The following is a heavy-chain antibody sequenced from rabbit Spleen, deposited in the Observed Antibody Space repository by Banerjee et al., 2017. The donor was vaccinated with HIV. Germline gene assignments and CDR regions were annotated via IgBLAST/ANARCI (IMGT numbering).Heavy chain of an antibody. CDR1: GFSFSSGYD. D-gene: IGHD2-1*01. CDR3: ARDDYGAYGWDL. V-gene: IGHV1S40*01. Sequence: QSLEESGGGLVKPGASLTLTCTASGFSFSSGYDMCWVRQAPGKGLEWIACIDIGSSGAIYYASWAKGRFTISKTSSTTVTLQMTSLTAADTATYFCARDDYGAYGWDLWGQGTLVTVS. J-gene: IGHJ6*01. CDR2: IDIGSSGAI.